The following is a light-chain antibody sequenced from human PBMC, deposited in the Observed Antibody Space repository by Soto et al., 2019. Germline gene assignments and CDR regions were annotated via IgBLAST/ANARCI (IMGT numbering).Light chain of an antibody. J-gene: IGKJ3*01. V-gene: IGKV3-11*01. CDR2: DAS. CDR3: QQRSNWSGH. Sequence: EIVLTQSPATLSLSPGERATLSCRASQSVSSYLAWYQQKPGQAPRLLIYDASNRATGIPARFSGSGSGTDFTLTISSLEPEDFAVYYCQQRSNWSGHFGPGTNVDIK. CDR1: QSVSSY.